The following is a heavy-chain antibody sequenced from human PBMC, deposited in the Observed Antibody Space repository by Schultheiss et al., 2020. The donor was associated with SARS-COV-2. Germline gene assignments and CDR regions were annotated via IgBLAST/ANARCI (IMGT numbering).Heavy chain of an antibody. CDR2: TYYRSKWYN. D-gene: IGHD3-10*01. CDR1: GDSVSSNSAA. Sequence: SQTLSLTCAISGDSVSSNSAAWNWIRQSPSRGLEWLGRTYYRSKWYNDYAVSVKSRITINPDTSKNQFSLQLNSVTAADTAVYYCARGGPGEGSTGAIGDYWGQGTLVTVSS. CDR3: ARGGPGEGSTGAIGDY. J-gene: IGHJ4*02. V-gene: IGHV6-1*01.